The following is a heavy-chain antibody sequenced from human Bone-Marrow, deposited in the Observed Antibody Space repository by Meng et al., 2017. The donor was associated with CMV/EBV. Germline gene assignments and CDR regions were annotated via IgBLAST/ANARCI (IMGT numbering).Heavy chain of an antibody. CDR1: GFTFSSYW. CDR3: ARDGDIYDFWSGYSGMDV. D-gene: IGHD3-3*01. Sequence: GESLKISCAASGFTFSSYWMSWVRQAPGKGLEWVANIKQDGSEKYYVDSVKGRFTISRDNAKNSLYLQMNSLRAEDTAVYYCARDGDIYDFWSGYSGMDVWGQGTTVTVS. V-gene: IGHV3-7*01. J-gene: IGHJ6*02. CDR2: IKQDGSEK.